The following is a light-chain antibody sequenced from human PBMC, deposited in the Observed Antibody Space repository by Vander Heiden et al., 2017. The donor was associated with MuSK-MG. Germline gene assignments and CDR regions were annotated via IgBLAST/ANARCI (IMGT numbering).Light chain of an antibody. CDR1: QSIINH. V-gene: IGKV1-5*03. Sequence: DNQMTQYPSTLPASVGDRVTITCRASQSIINHVAWYQRSAGKAPKPLLYKESRFESGVPSRFSSSGCGTEFILPISSRLPDDFATVYCYLHYRFSCTFGQGTQVEIK. CDR2: KES. CDR3: YLHYRFSCT. J-gene: IGKJ1*01.